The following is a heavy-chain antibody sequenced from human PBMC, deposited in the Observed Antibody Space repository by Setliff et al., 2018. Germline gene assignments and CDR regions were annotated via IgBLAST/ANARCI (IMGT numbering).Heavy chain of an antibody. V-gene: IGHV3-33*03. Sequence: GGSLRLSCAASGFTFSSYGMHWVRQAPGKGLEWVAVIWYDGSNKYYADSVKGRFTISRDSAENAVYLQMNNLSAEDTAVYYCAKGGIYYYYMDVWGKGTTVTVSS. CDR3: AKGGIYYYYMDV. J-gene: IGHJ6*03. CDR2: IWYDGSNK. CDR1: GFTFSSYG.